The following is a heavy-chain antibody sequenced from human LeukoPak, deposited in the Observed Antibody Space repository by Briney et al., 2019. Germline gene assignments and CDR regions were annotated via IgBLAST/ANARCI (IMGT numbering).Heavy chain of an antibody. CDR3: ARDAAAGLYYYYGMDV. CDR2: INSDGSST. CDR1: GFTFSSYW. D-gene: IGHD6-13*01. J-gene: IGHJ6*02. V-gene: IGHV3-74*01. Sequence: GGSLRLSCAASGFTFSSYWMHWVRQAPGKGLVSVSRINSDGSSTNYADSVKGRFTISRDNAKNTLYLQMNSLRAEDTAVYYCARDAAAGLYYYYGMDVWGQGTTVTVSS.